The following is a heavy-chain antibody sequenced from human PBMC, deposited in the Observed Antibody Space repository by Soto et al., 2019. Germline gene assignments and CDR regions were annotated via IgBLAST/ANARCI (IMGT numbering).Heavy chain of an antibody. V-gene: IGHV4-31*03. CDR3: ARVGSDYGTYYGMDV. CDR1: GGSISSGGYY. D-gene: IGHD4-17*01. CDR2: IYYSGST. J-gene: IGHJ6*02. Sequence: QVQLQESGPGLVKPSQTLSLTCTVSGGSISSGGYYWSWIRQHPGKGLEWIGYIYYSGSTYYNPSLKRRVTIXXDXSXXQFSLKLSSVTAADTAVYYCARVGSDYGTYYGMDVWGQGTTVTVSS.